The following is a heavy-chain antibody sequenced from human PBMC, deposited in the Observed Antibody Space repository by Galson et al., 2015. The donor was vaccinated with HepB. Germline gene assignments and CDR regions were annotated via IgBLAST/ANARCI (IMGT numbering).Heavy chain of an antibody. Sequence: SLRLSCAASGFTFRSYGMHWVRQAPGKGLEWVAVIWYDGSNKYYADSVKGRFTISRDNSKNTLYVQMNSLRAEDTAVYYCARDSTIFGVVTSYFDYWGQGTLVTVSS. V-gene: IGHV3-33*08. CDR2: IWYDGSNK. J-gene: IGHJ4*02. D-gene: IGHD3-3*01. CDR3: ARDSTIFGVVTSYFDY. CDR1: GFTFRSYG.